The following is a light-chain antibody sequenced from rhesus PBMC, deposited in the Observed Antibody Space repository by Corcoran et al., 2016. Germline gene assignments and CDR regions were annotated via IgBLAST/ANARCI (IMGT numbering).Light chain of an antibody. CDR2: WAS. J-gene: IGKJ2*01. Sequence: DIVMTQSPDSLAVSLGERVTITCRSSQSLLYSSNNKNYLAWYQQNPGQSPKLLIYWASTREVGVPNRFSSRGSGTYFTLTSSGLRAEDVALYYCQQYYNSPYTFSPGTKVEI. CDR3: QQYYNSPYT. CDR1: QSLLYSSNNKNY. V-gene: IGKV4-1*01.